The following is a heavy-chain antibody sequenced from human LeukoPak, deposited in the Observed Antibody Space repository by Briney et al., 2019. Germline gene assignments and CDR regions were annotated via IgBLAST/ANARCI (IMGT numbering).Heavy chain of an antibody. J-gene: IGHJ4*02. CDR1: GFSLSRYT. CDR3: ARDGGDSSGYYFAPFFDY. Sequence: GGSLRLSCVASGFSLSRYTMSWVRQAPGKGLEWVSAISGSSDHIHYADSMKGRFTISRDNAKNSLYLQMNSLTAEDTAVYYCARDGGDSSGYYFAPFFDYWGQGTLVTVSS. V-gene: IGHV3-21*01. CDR2: ISGSSDHI. D-gene: IGHD3-22*01.